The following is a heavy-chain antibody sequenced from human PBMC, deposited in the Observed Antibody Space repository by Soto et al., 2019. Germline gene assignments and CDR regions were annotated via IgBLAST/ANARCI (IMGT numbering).Heavy chain of an antibody. J-gene: IGHJ4*02. CDR1: GFTFSSYA. V-gene: IGHV3-30*04. Sequence: QVQLVESGGGVVQPGRSLRLSCAASGFTFSSYAMHWVRQAPGKGLEWVAVISYDGSNKYYADSVKGRFSISRDSSKDTLYLQMSSLRDEDTAVYYCAKVKLQHSSGYYYNYWGQGTLVTVSS. D-gene: IGHD3-22*01. CDR3: AKVKLQHSSGYYYNY. CDR2: ISYDGSNK.